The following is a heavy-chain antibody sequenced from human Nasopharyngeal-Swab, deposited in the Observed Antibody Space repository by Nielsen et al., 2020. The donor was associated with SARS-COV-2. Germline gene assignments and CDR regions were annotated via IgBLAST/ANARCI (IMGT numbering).Heavy chain of an antibody. CDR2: IDTGGTRT. Sequence: GESLKISCAASGFSFSSFWMHWVRQVPGEGLVWVSRIDTGGTRTDYAESVKGRFTISRDNAKNTLYLQMNSLRVDDTAVYYCARDPGWLQFDYWGQGTLVTVSS. CDR1: GFSFSSFW. CDR3: ARDPGWLQFDY. V-gene: IGHV3-74*01. D-gene: IGHD5-24*01. J-gene: IGHJ4*02.